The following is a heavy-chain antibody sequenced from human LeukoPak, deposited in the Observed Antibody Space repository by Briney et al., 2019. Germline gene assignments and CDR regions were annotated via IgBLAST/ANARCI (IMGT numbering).Heavy chain of an antibody. CDR3: ARGSFPSDDILTGPFDN. D-gene: IGHD3-9*01. CDR2: ISAYNGNT. J-gene: IGHJ4*02. V-gene: IGHV1-18*01. Sequence: ASVTVSCTASGYTFTSYGISWVRQAPGQGLEWMGWISAYNGNTNYAQKLQGRVTMTTDTSTSTAYMELRSLRSDDTAVYYCARGSFPSDDILTGPFDNWGQGTLVTVSS. CDR1: GYTFTSYG.